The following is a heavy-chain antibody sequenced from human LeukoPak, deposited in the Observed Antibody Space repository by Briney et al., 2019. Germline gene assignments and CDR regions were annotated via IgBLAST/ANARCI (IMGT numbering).Heavy chain of an antibody. D-gene: IGHD3-3*01. Sequence: GGSLRLSCAASGFIFSSYAMSWVRQAPGKGLEWVSAISGSGGSTYYADSVKGRFTISRDNSKNTLYLQMNSLRAEDTAVYYCAKSSLFGVVIIHPYYYYGMDVWGQGTTVTVSS. CDR3: AKSSLFGVVIIHPYYYYGMDV. CDR2: ISGSGGST. CDR1: GFIFSSYA. J-gene: IGHJ6*02. V-gene: IGHV3-23*01.